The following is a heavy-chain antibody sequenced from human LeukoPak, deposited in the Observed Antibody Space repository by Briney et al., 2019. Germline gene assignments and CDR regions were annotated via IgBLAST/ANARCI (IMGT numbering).Heavy chain of an antibody. CDR3: ARVSAAGTGPDY. Sequence: PSETLSLTCTVSVGSVSSGNYYCRWIRQPPAKVLERNGFMSNSWHTDSTPSPKSRVTISVDTSKNQFSLKLNSVTAADTAVYYCARVSAAGTGPDYWGQGTLVTVSS. V-gene: IGHV4-61*01. CDR1: VGSVSSGNYY. CDR2: MSNSWHT. J-gene: IGHJ4*02. D-gene: IGHD6-13*01.